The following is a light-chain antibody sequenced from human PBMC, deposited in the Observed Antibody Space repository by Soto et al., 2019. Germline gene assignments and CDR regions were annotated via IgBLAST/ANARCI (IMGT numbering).Light chain of an antibody. CDR2: LDSDGSH. V-gene: IGLV4-69*01. J-gene: IGLJ3*02. CDR1: SGHSNYA. Sequence: QLVLTQSPSASASLGASVKLTCTLSSGHSNYAIAWHQQQPEKGPRYWMKLDSDGSHSKGDGIPDRFSGSSSGTERYLTISSLQSEDEADYYCQTWGTGIQVFGGGTKLTVL. CDR3: QTWGTGIQV.